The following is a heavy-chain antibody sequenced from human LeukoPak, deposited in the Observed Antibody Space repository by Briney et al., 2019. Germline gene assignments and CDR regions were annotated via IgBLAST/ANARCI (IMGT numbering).Heavy chain of an antibody. CDR2: ISWNSGSI. Sequence: GGSLRLSCAASGFTFDDYAMHWVRQAPGKGLEWVSGISWNSGSIGYADSVKGRFTISRDNAKNSLYLQMNSLRAEDTALYYCAKGRKEVVVAALGYWGQGTLVTVSS. CDR1: GFTFDDYA. V-gene: IGHV3-9*01. J-gene: IGHJ4*02. D-gene: IGHD2-15*01. CDR3: AKGRKEVVVAALGY.